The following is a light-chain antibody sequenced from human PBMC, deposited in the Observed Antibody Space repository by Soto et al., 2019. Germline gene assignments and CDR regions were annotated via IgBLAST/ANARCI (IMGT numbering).Light chain of an antibody. CDR2: SNN. Sequence: QSVLTQPPSASGTPGQRVTISCSGSSSNIGSNTVNWYQQLPGTAPKHLIFSNNQRPSGVPDRFSGSKSGTSASLAISGLQPEDEATYYCQSFDRSQTYDNRLSGVFGGGTKLTVL. J-gene: IGLJ3*02. CDR3: QSFDRSQTYDNRLSGV. V-gene: IGLV1-44*01. CDR1: SSNIGSNT.